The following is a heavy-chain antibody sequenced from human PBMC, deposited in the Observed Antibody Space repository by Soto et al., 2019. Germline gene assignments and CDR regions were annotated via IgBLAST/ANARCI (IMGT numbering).Heavy chain of an antibody. CDR1: GGTFSSYA. CDR3: ARDRCRKITLYYYYGMDV. CDR2: IIPIFGTA. D-gene: IGHD2-8*01. V-gene: IGHV1-69*12. J-gene: IGHJ6*02. Sequence: QVQLVQSGAEVKKPGSSVKVSCKASGGTFSSYAISWVRQAPGQGLEWTGGIIPIFGTANYAQKFQGRVTITADEPTSTAYMALISMRPEDAAVYYCARDRCRKITLYYYYGMDVWGQGTTVTVSS.